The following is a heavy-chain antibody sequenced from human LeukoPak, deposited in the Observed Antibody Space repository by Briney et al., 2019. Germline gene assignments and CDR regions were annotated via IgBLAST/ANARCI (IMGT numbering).Heavy chain of an antibody. D-gene: IGHD3-22*01. J-gene: IGHJ4*02. CDR2: INPSGGST. Sequence: ASVTVSCKASGYTFTSYYMHWVRQAPGQGLEWMGIINPSGGSTSYAQKFQGRVTMTRDTSTSTVYMELSSLRSEDTAVYYCARDGGYYDSSGSHGDYWGQGTLVTVSS. CDR3: ARDGGYYDSSGSHGDY. CDR1: GYTFTSYY. V-gene: IGHV1-46*01.